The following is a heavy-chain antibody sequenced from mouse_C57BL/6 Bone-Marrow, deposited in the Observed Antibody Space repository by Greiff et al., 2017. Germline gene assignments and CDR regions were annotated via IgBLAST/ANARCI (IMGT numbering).Heavy chain of an antibody. V-gene: IGHV3-6*01. Sequence: VQLKESGPGLVKPSQSLSLTCSVTGYSITSGYYWNWIRQFPGNKLEWMGYISYDGSNNYNPSVKNRISITRDTSKNQIFLKLNSVTTEDTATDYCARGGWLLPLYAMDYWGQGTSVTVSS. CDR1: GYSITSGYY. J-gene: IGHJ4*01. CDR2: ISYDGSN. CDR3: ARGGWLLPLYAMDY. D-gene: IGHD2-3*01.